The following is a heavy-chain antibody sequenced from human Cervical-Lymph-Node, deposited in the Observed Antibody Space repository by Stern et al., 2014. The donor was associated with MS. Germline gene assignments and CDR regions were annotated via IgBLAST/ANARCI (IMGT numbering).Heavy chain of an antibody. V-gene: IGHV1-18*01. CDR3: TRDRGWLPSPFES. J-gene: IGHJ1*01. D-gene: IGHD5-12*01. CDR1: GDIFTSYG. CDR2: ISVHTGNT. Sequence: QVQLVQSGAELRRPGASVKVSCAASGDIFTSYGIHWVRQAPGHGLEWMGWISVHTGNTNSAQKFQGRVTMTTDTSASTAYMELRSLRYDDTAVYYCTRDRGWLPSPFESWGQGTLVTVSS.